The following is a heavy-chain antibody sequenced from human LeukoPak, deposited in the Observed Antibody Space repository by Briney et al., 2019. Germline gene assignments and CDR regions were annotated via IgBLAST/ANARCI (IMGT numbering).Heavy chain of an antibody. CDR3: AKEMATIRAFDF. D-gene: IGHD5-24*01. J-gene: IGHJ3*01. Sequence: TGGSLRLSCAASGFTFSTYAMSWVRQAPGKGLEWVSVISGSGSSTYYADSVKDRFTISRDNSKNTLYLQMNSLRAEDTAVYYRAKEMATIRAFDFWGQGTMVTVSS. CDR1: GFTFSTYA. CDR2: ISGSGSST. V-gene: IGHV3-23*01.